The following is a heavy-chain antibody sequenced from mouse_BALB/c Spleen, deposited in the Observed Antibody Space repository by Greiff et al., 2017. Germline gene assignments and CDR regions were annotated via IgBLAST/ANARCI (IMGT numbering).Heavy chain of an antibody. J-gene: IGHJ3*01. V-gene: IGHV5-17*02. Sequence: EVQVVESGGGLVQPGGSRKLSCAASGFTFSSFGMHWVRQAPEKGLEWVAYISSGSSTIYYADTVKGRFTISRDNPKNTLFLQMTSLRSEDTAMYYCARLTTATFAYWGQGTLVTVSA. CDR2: ISSGSSTI. CDR3: ARLTTATFAY. D-gene: IGHD1-2*01. CDR1: GFTFSSFG.